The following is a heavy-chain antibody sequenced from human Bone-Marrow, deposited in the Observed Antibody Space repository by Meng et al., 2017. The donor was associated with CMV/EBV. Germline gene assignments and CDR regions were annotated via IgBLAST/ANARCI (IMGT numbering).Heavy chain of an antibody. V-gene: IGHV4-61*01. D-gene: IGHD3-3*01. CDR1: GGSVSSGSYY. J-gene: IGHJ4*02. CDR2: IYYSGST. CDR3: ARDRNYDFWSGYPLD. Sequence: SGGSVSSGSYYWGWIRQPPGKGLEWIGYIYYSGSTNYNPSLKSRVTISVDTSKNQFSLKLSSVTAADTAVYYCARDRNYDFWSGYPLDWGQGTLVTVSS.